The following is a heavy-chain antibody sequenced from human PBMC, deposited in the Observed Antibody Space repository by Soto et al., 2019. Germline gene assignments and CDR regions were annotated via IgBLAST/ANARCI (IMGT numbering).Heavy chain of an antibody. CDR2: INPDGSDK. CDR3: VRARIDL. V-gene: IGHV3-7*01. Sequence: EVQLVESGGGLVQPGGSLRLSCAASGSTFSTYWMTWVRQAPGKGLEWVANINPDGSDKNYVDSVKGRFTISRDNVKNSLYLQVNSLRAEDTALYYCVRARIDLWGRGTLVTVSS. J-gene: IGHJ2*01. CDR1: GSTFSTYW.